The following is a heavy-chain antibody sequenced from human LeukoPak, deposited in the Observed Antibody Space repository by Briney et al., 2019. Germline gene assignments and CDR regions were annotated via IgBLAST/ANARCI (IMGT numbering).Heavy chain of an antibody. Sequence: SETLSLTCTVSGGSISSGGYSWSWIRQHPGKGLEWIGYIYYSGSTYYNPSLKSRVTISVDTSKNQFSLKLSSVTAADTAVYYCARSRYSSGWYYWGQGTLVTVSS. V-gene: IGHV4-31*03. CDR3: ARSRYSSGWYY. CDR2: IYYSGST. J-gene: IGHJ4*02. CDR1: GGSISSGGYS. D-gene: IGHD6-19*01.